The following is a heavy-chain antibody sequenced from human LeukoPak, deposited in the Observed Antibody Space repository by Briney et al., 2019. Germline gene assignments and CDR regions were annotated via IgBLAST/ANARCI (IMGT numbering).Heavy chain of an antibody. V-gene: IGHV3-48*04. CDR3: ARDSSSPYRYFNL. Sequence: GGSLKLSCAASGFTFSSYTMNWVRQAPGKGLEWLSFISSRSSTTFYADSVKGRFTISRDNAKNSLYLQMNSLRAEDTAVYYCARDSSSPYRYFNLWGRGTLVTVSS. CDR1: GFTFSSYT. J-gene: IGHJ2*01. CDR2: ISSRSSTT.